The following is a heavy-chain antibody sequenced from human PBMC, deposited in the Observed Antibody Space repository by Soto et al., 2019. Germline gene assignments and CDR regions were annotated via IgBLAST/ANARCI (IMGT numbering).Heavy chain of an antibody. D-gene: IGHD4-17*01. Sequence: QVQLVQSGAEVKKPGSSVKVSCKASGGTFSSYTISWVRQAPGQGLEWMGRIIPILGIANYAQKFQGRVTNTADKSTSTAYMELSSLRSEDTAVYYCASTASYGEPPSNYWGQGTLVTVSS. CDR3: ASTASYGEPPSNY. CDR2: IIPILGIA. V-gene: IGHV1-69*02. CDR1: GGTFSSYT. J-gene: IGHJ4*02.